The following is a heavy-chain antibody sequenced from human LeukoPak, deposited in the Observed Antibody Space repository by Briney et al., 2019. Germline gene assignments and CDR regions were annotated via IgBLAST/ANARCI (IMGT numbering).Heavy chain of an antibody. Sequence: GGSLRLSCAASGFTFRNCVMNWVRQAPGKGLEWVSAIGGTDGTTFYAAFVKGRFTISRDNSRNTLYLQMNSLRAEDTAVYYCTKRIDGAGSYYIDFWGQGTVVTVSS. CDR2: IGGTDGTT. J-gene: IGHJ4*02. CDR1: GFTFRNCV. D-gene: IGHD3-10*01. V-gene: IGHV3-23*01. CDR3: TKRIDGAGSYYIDF.